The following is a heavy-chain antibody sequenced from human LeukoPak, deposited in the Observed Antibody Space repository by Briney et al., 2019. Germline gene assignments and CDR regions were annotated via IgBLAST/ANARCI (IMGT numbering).Heavy chain of an antibody. J-gene: IGHJ3*02. D-gene: IGHD1-26*01. V-gene: IGHV3-30-3*01. CDR1: GFTFSSYA. Sequence: GGSLRLSCAASGFTFSSYAMHWVRQAPGKGLEWVAVISYDGSNKYYADSVKGRFTISRDNSKNTLYLQMNSLRAEDTAVYYCARGRYSGSPMTSDAFDIWGQGTMVTVSS. CDR2: ISYDGSNK. CDR3: ARGRYSGSPMTSDAFDI.